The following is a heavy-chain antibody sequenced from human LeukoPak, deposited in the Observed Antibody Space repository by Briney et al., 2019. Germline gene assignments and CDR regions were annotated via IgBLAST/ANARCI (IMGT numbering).Heavy chain of an antibody. J-gene: IGHJ4*02. CDR1: GFTFSSYG. CDR2: ISYDGSNK. CDR3: AKGANRLILVHYFDY. Sequence: HPGGSLRLSCAASGFTFSSYGMHWVRQAPGKGLEWVAVISYDGSNKYYADSVKGRFTISRDNSKNTLYLQMNSLRAEDTAVYYCAKGANRLILVHYFDYWGQGTLVTVSS. D-gene: IGHD1-14*01. V-gene: IGHV3-30*18.